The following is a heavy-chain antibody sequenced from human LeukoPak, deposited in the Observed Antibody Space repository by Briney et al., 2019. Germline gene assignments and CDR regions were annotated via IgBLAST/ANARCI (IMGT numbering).Heavy chain of an antibody. CDR2: ISGSGDTT. V-gene: IGHV3-23*01. D-gene: IGHD6-19*01. J-gene: IGHJ4*02. CDR1: GFTFSSYA. Sequence: GGSLRLSCAASGFTFSSYAMSWVRQAPGKGLEWVSVISGSGDTTYYADSVKGRFTFSRDNSMSTLFLQMNSLRAEDTALYYCAKGLYASGWYPLDYWGQGTLVTVSS. CDR3: AKGLYASGWYPLDY.